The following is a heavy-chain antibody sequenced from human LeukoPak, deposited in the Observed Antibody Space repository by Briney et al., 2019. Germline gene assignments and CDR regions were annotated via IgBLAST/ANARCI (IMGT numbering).Heavy chain of an antibody. V-gene: IGHV4-59*01. CDR2: IHYSGTT. Sequence: SETLFLTCTVSGGSMSGYYWSWIRQPPGKGLEWIGYIHYSGTTNYNPSLKSRVTISLDTSRNQFSLKLRSVTTADTAVYYCARRRVYSGSGEFDFWGQGTLVTVSS. J-gene: IGHJ4*02. CDR1: GGSMSGYY. D-gene: IGHD5-12*01. CDR3: ARRRVYSGSGEFDF.